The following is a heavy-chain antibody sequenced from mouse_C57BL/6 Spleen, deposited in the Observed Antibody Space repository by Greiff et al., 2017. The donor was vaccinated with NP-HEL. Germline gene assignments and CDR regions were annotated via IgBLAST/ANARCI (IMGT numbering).Heavy chain of an antibody. J-gene: IGHJ4*01. D-gene: IGHD4-1*01. V-gene: IGHV1-81*01. CDR1: GYTFTSYG. CDR3: ARSGNWGDYYAMDY. Sequence: QVQLQQSGAELARPGASVKLSCKASGYTFTSYGISWVKQRTGQGLEWIGEIYPRSGNTYYNEKFKGKATLTADKSSSTAYMELRSLTSEDSAVYFGARSGNWGDYYAMDYGGQGTSVTVSS. CDR2: IYPRSGNT.